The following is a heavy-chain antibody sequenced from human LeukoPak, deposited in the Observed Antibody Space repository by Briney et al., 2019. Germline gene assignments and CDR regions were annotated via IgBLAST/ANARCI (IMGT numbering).Heavy chain of an antibody. CDR3: ARDSGYCSSTSCSTWFDP. J-gene: IGHJ5*02. D-gene: IGHD2-2*01. CDR2: INQGGSEK. CDR1: GFTFSSYW. Sequence: GGSLRLSCAASGFTFSSYWMSWVRQAPGKGLEWVANINQGGSEKYYVDSVKGRFTISRDNAKNSLYLQMNSLRAEDTAVYYCARDSGYCSSTSCSTWFDPWGQGTLVTVSS. V-gene: IGHV3-7*04.